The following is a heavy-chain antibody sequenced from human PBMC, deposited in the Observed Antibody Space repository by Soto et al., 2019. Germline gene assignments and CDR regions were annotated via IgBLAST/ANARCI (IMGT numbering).Heavy chain of an antibody. CDR3: ARDTEYGLRYYFDY. V-gene: IGHV1-3*01. CDR2: INAGNGNT. D-gene: IGHD6-6*01. Sequence: ASVKVSCKASGYTFTGDAMHWVRQAPGQRLEWMGWINAGNGNTKYSQKFQGRVTITRDTSASTAYMELSSLRSEDTAVYYCARDTEYGLRYYFDYWGQGTLVTVSS. CDR1: GYTFTGDA. J-gene: IGHJ4*02.